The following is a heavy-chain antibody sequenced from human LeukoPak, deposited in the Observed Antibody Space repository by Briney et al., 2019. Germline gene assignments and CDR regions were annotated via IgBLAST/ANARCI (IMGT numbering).Heavy chain of an antibody. V-gene: IGHV1-2*02. CDR3: ARGGDSSSWRFDP. Sequence: ASVKVSCKASGYTFTAYYLHWVRQAPGQGLEWMGWINPNSGGTNYAQKFQGRVTMTRDTSISTAYMELSRLRSDDTAVYYCARGGDSSSWRFDPWGQGTLVTVSS. J-gene: IGHJ5*02. CDR1: GYTFTAYY. D-gene: IGHD6-13*01. CDR2: INPNSGGT.